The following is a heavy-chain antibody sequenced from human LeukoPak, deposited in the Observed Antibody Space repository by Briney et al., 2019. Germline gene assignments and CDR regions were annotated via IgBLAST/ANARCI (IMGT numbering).Heavy chain of an antibody. D-gene: IGHD3/OR15-3a*01. J-gene: IGHJ4*02. V-gene: IGHV4-59*01. Sequence: SETLSLTCTVSGGSISNYYWSWIRQPPGKGLEWIGYIYYSGSTNYNPSLKSRVTMSLDTSMNQFSLKVTSVTAADTAVYYCARRTGYYDGFDYWGQGTLVTVSS. CDR3: ARRTGYYDGFDY. CDR1: GGSISNYY. CDR2: IYYSGST.